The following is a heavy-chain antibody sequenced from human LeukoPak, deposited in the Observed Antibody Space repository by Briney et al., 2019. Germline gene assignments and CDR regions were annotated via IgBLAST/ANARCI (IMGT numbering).Heavy chain of an antibody. CDR1: GYTFTSYG. CDR2: ISAYNGNT. J-gene: IGHJ5*02. CDR3: ARAMPGVVVVAATRFDP. V-gene: IGHV1-18*01. D-gene: IGHD2-15*01. Sequence: ASVKVSCKASGYTFTSYGISWVRQAPGQGLEWMGWISAYNGNTNYAQKLQGRVTMTTDTSTSTAYMELRSLRSDDTAVYYCARAMPGVVVVAATRFDPWGQGTLVTVSS.